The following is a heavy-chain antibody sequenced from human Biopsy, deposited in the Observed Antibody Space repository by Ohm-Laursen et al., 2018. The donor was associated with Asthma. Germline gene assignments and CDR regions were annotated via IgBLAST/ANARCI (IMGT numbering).Heavy chain of an antibody. V-gene: IGHV4-34*04. CDR3: AGGPEWSGLDV. CDR1: ALSVRDYY. Sequence: SDTLSLTCSIYALSVRDYYWTWVRQPPGKGLEWIGESDHRGSTNINPTLKSRDTISKDTSAFDFSLKGRSVTATDTAIYYCAGGPEWSGLDVWGQGTTVTVSS. J-gene: IGHJ6*02. D-gene: IGHD3-3*01. CDR2: SDHRGST.